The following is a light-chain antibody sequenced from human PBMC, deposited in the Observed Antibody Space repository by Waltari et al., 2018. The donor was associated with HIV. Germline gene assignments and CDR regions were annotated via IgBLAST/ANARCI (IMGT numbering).Light chain of an antibody. J-gene: IGLJ3*02. CDR1: SSNIGHNY. V-gene: IGLV1-51*01. Sequence: QSVLTQPPPVSAAPAQKVNIPCSGTSSNIGHNYISWYQHLPGTAPKLLIYDYNKRPSGIPDRFPGSKSGTSATLGITGLQTGDEADYYVATWDSSLSAWVFGGGTKLTVL. CDR2: DYN. CDR3: ATWDSSLSAWV.